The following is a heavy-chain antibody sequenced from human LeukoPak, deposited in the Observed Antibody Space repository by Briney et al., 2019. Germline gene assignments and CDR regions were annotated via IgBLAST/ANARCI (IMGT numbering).Heavy chain of an antibody. J-gene: IGHJ4*02. CDR2: ISKTGRGI. CDR1: GFNFSDYF. V-gene: IGHV3-11*01. D-gene: IGHD6-13*01. CDR3: ARDYGSSWYYFDY. Sequence: GGSLRLSCAASGFNFSDYFMSWIRQSPGKGLQWLAYISKTGRGIEYAEPVRGRFTISRDNAKNSVFLQMDSLRPEDTAMYYCARDYGSSWYYFDYWGQGTLVTVSS.